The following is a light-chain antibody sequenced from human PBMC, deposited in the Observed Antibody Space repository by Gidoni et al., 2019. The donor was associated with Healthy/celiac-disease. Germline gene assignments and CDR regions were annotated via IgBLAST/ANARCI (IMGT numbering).Light chain of an antibody. CDR1: QSVSSSY. Sequence: EIVFTQSPGTLSLSPGERATLSCRASQSVSSSYLAWYQQKPGQAPRLLIYGASSRATGSPDRFSGSGSGTDFTLTISRLEPEDFAVYYCQQYGSSPPAITFGQGTRLEIK. V-gene: IGKV3-20*01. J-gene: IGKJ5*01. CDR2: GAS. CDR3: QQYGSSPPAIT.